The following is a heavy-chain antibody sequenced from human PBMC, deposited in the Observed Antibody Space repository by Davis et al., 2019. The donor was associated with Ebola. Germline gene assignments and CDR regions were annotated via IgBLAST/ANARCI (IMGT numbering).Heavy chain of an antibody. CDR3: ARAQFPTTSDH. D-gene: IGHD1-1*01. V-gene: IGHV1-18*04. CDR2: INPHNGNT. Sequence: ASVKVSCKASGYTFTSYGITWVRQAPGQGLEWMGWINPHNGNTNYAQNVQGRVTMTTDTSTSRAYMEVGILRSDDTAVYYCARAQFPTTSDHWGQGTLVTVSS. J-gene: IGHJ4*02. CDR1: GYTFTSYG.